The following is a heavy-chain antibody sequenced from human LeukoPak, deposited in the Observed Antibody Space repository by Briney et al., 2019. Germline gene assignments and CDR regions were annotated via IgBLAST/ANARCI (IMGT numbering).Heavy chain of an antibody. CDR2: INPNSGGT. J-gene: IGHJ4*02. Sequence: GASVKVSCKASGYTFTGYYMHWVRQAPGQGPEWMGWINPNSGGTNYAQKFQGRVTMTRDTSISTAYMELSRLRSDDTAVYYCARGPIDFWSGRGKYYFDYWGQGTLVTVSS. CDR3: ARGPIDFWSGRGKYYFDY. D-gene: IGHD3-3*01. V-gene: IGHV1-2*02. CDR1: GYTFTGYY.